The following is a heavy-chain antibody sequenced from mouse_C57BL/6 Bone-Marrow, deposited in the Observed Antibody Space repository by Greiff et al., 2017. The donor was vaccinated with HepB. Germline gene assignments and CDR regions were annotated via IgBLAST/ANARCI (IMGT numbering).Heavy chain of an antibody. CDR3: ARDELFYSNYPYAMDY. CDR1: GYTFTSYW. Sequence: QVQLQQPGAELVRPGTSVKLSCKASGYTFTSYWMHWVKQRPGQGLEWIGVIDPSDSYTNYNQKFKGKATFTVDTSSSTAYMQLSSLTSEDSAVYYCARDELFYSNYPYAMDYWGQGTSVTVSS. V-gene: IGHV1-59*01. D-gene: IGHD2-5*01. CDR2: IDPSDSYT. J-gene: IGHJ4*01.